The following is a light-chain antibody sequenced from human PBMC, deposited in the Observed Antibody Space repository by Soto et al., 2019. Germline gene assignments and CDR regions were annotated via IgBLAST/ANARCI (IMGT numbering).Light chain of an antibody. CDR3: MQSLQTPLT. CDR1: QSLLNRKGYNG. CDR2: LGA. V-gene: IGKV2-28*01. Sequence: DIVMTQSPLSLPVTPGEPASISCRSTQSLLNRKGYNGLEWYLQKPGQSPQLLIYLGANRASGVPDRFSGSGSGTDFTLKISRVEAEDVGVYFCMQSLQTPLTFGQGTKVEIK. J-gene: IGKJ1*01.